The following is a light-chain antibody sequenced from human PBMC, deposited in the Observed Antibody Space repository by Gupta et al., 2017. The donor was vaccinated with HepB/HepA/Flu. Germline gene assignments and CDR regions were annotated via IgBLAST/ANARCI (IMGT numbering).Light chain of an antibody. J-gene: IGLJ3*02. CDR1: SNNVGNQG. CDR2: RNN. Sequence: QAGLTQPPSVSKDLRQTATLTCTGNSNNVGNQGAAWLQQHQGHPPKLLSYRNNNRPSGISERFSASRSGNTASLTITGLQPEDEADYYCSAWDSSRSAWVFGGGTKLTVL. CDR3: SAWDSSRSAWV. V-gene: IGLV10-54*04.